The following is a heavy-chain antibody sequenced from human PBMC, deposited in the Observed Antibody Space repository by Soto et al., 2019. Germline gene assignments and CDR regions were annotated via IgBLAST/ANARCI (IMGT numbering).Heavy chain of an antibody. D-gene: IGHD4-17*01. V-gene: IGHV4-59*01. CDR3: ARGDPVKYYFDY. Sequence: SETLSLTCTVSGGSITSNYWMWLRQSPGKGLEWIGNIYYRGRTNYNPSLRSRVTISADTSKNQFSLKLSSVTAGDTAVYYCARGDPVKYYFDYWGQGTLVTSPQ. CDR1: GGSITSNY. J-gene: IGHJ4*02. CDR2: IYYRGRT.